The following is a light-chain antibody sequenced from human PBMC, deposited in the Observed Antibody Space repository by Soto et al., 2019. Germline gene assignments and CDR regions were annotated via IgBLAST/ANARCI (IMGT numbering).Light chain of an antibody. V-gene: IGKV3-20*01. Sequence: EIVMTQSPATLSVSPGERATLSCRASQSVSNSYLAWYQQKPGQAPRLLIYGASNRATGIPDRFSGSGSGTDFTLTISRLEPEDFAVYYCQQYGSSGTFGQGNKVDIK. CDR2: GAS. CDR1: QSVSNSY. J-gene: IGKJ1*01. CDR3: QQYGSSGT.